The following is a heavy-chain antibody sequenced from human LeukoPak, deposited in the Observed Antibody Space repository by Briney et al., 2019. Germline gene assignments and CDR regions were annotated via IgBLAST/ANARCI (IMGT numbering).Heavy chain of an antibody. CDR2: IYYSGST. CDR3: ARDNWNYGSSMDV. CDR1: GGSVTSYY. D-gene: IGHD1-7*01. J-gene: IGHJ6*02. V-gene: IGHV4-59*02. Sequence: SETLSLTCTVSGGSVTSYYWSWIRQPPGKGLEWIGYIYYSGSTNYNPSLKSRVTISVDTSTDQFSLKLSSVTAADTAVYYCARDNWNYGSSMDVWGQGTTVTVSS.